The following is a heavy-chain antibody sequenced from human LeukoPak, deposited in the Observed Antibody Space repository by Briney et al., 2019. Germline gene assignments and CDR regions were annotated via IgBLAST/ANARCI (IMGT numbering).Heavy chain of an antibody. CDR3: ARERGRDAFGI. J-gene: IGHJ3*02. CDR2: IYYSGST. Sequence: PSETLSLTCTVSGGSISSYYWSWTRQPPGKGLEWIGYIYYSGSTNYNPSLKSRVTISVDTSKNQFSLKLSSVTAADTAVYYCARERGRDAFGIWGQGTMVTVSS. CDR1: GGSISSYY. V-gene: IGHV4-59*12.